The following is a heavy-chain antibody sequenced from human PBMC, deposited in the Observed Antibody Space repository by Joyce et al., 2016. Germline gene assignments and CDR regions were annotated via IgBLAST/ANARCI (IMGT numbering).Heavy chain of an antibody. CDR1: GLTLSNYG. CDR2: ISYDGIYK. CDR3: AKILTATYSSGWFLDY. J-gene: IGHJ4*02. D-gene: IGHD6-25*01. V-gene: IGHV3-30*18. Sequence: QVQLVESGGGVVQPGRSLRLSCAASGLTLSNYGVHWVRQATGKGLEWVAVISYDGIYKYYADSVKGRLTISRDNSKNTVFLEMNSLRTEDTAVYYCAKILTATYSSGWFLDYWGQGTLVTVSS.